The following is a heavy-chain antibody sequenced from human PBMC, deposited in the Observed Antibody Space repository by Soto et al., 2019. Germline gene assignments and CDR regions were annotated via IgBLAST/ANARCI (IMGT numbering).Heavy chain of an antibody. CDR2: IIPIFGTA. V-gene: IGHV1-69*13. Sequence: SSVKVSCKASGGTFISYASSWVRQAPGQGLEWMGGIIPIFGTANDAQKVRGRVTITAEESTRKAYMDLRSLRSEHKAVYYCERPILEMATISLDYWGQGNMVNVSS. CDR1: GGTFISYA. D-gene: IGHD5-12*01. J-gene: IGHJ4*02. CDR3: ERPILEMATISLDY.